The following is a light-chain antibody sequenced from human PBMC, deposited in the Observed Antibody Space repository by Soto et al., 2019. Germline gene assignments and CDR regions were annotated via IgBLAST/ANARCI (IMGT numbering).Light chain of an antibody. CDR1: ESVSSIY. CDR2: GAS. V-gene: IGKV3D-20*02. CDR3: QQRSNWPAIT. J-gene: IGKJ5*01. Sequence: ENVLTQSPGTLSLSPGERATLSCRASESVSSIYVAWYQQKPGQAPTLLIYGASTRATGIPDRFSGSGSGTDFTLTISSLEPEDFAVYYCQQRSNWPAITFGQGTRLEIK.